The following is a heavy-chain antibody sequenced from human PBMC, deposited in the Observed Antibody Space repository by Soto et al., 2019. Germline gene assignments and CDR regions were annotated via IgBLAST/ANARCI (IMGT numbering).Heavy chain of an antibody. J-gene: IGHJ4*02. CDR1: GVSFSAFW. D-gene: IGHD2-15*01. CDR2: INQDGSEK. Sequence: EVQLVESGGGLVQPGGSLRLSCAASGVSFSAFWMSWVRQIPGKGLEWVANINQDGSEKRYVDSVKGRFTISRDNAKNSLFLQMNSLRAEDSAVYYCARDRGWNIVVIPASFDLWGRGALVSVSS. CDR3: ARDRGWNIVVIPASFDL. V-gene: IGHV3-7*01.